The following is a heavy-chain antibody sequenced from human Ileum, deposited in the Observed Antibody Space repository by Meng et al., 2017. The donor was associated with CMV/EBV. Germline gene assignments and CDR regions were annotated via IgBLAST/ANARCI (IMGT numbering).Heavy chain of an antibody. V-gene: IGHV4-30-4*08. Sequence: VQLEESGPGLVKPSQPRFLTCIVSGGSIRSGDYYWSWIRQPPGKGLEWIGYIYYSGSTYYNPSLKSRLTISLDTSKNQFSLKLSSVTAADTGVYYCARQTYGGNSREYYFDYWGQGTLVTVSS. CDR3: ARQTYGGNSREYYFDY. D-gene: IGHD4-23*01. CDR2: IYYSGST. J-gene: IGHJ4*02. CDR1: GGSIRSGDYY.